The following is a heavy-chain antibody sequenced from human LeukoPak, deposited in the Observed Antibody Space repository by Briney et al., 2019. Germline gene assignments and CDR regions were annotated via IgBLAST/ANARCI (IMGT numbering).Heavy chain of an antibody. D-gene: IGHD3-10*01. CDR2: TWYDGSNK. J-gene: IGHJ4*02. V-gene: IGHV3-33*01. CDR1: GFTFSSYG. Sequence: PGGSLRLSCAASGFTFSSYGMHWVRQAPGKGLEWVAFTWYDGSNKYYADSVKGRFTISRDNSKNTLYLQMNSLRAEDMAVYYCARQLSNTFYYGSGSHLDYWGQGTLVTVSS. CDR3: ARQLSNTFYYGSGSHLDY.